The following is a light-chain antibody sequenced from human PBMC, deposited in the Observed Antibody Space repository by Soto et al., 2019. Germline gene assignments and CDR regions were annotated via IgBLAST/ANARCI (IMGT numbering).Light chain of an antibody. V-gene: IGKV1D-12*01. Sequence: DIQMTQSPSSGSASVGDRVTISCQASQGISRSLAWYQQKPGKAPKFLIYAASSLQSGVPSRFSGSGFGTDFTLTISSLQPEDSAIYYCQQADTFPITFGQGTRLEIK. CDR2: AAS. CDR1: QGISRS. CDR3: QQADTFPIT. J-gene: IGKJ5*01.